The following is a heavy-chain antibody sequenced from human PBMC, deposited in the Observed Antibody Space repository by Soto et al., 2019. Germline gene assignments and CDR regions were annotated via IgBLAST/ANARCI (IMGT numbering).Heavy chain of an antibody. CDR3: ARDFYYDFWSGLFDY. Sequence: QVQLVQSGAEEKKPGASVKVSCKTSGYTFTSYTMHWVRQAPGQRLEWMGWINAGNGNTKYSQKFQGRVTITRDTSXXTAYMELSSLRSEDTAVYYCARDFYYDFWSGLFDYWGQGTLVTVSS. CDR1: GYTFTSYT. V-gene: IGHV1-3*05. D-gene: IGHD3-3*01. CDR2: INAGNGNT. J-gene: IGHJ4*02.